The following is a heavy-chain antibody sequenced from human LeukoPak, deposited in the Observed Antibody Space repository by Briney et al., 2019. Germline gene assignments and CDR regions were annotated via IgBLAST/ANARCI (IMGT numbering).Heavy chain of an antibody. CDR1: GFTFSRYS. Sequence: GGSLRLSCAASGFTFSRYSIHWVRQAPGKGLEWVAVIWDDRSNKYYADSVKGRFTISRDNSKNTLYLQMNSLRAEDTAVYYCAKTAHYGSGSYAGYYYYMDVWGKGTTVTVSS. J-gene: IGHJ6*03. CDR3: AKTAHYGSGSYAGYYYYMDV. V-gene: IGHV3-33*06. D-gene: IGHD3-10*01. CDR2: IWDDRSNK.